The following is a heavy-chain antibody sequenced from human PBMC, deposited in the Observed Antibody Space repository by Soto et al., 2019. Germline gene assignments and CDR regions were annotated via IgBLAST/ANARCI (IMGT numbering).Heavy chain of an antibody. CDR3: ARVYYDYIWGSYPLVY. CDR1: GFTFSSHW. J-gene: IGHJ4*02. Sequence: GGSLRLSCAASGFTFSSHWMSWVRQAPGKGLEWLASIKQDGSEKHYVDSVKGRFTISRDNAKNSLYLQMNSPRVEDTAVYYCARVYYDYIWGSYPLVYWGQGTLVTVSS. V-gene: IGHV3-7*01. D-gene: IGHD3-16*02. CDR2: IKQDGSEK.